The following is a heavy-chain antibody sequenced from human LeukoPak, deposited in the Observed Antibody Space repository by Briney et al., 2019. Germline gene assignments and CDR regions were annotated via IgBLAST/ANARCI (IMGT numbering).Heavy chain of an antibody. Sequence: SETLSLTCTVSGGSISSYYWGWIRQPPGKGLEWIGSIYHSGRTYYNPSLKSRVTLSVDTSKNQISLKLTSVTAADTAVYYCARDGRSDYGDINWFDSWGQGTLVTVSS. J-gene: IGHJ5*01. CDR1: GGSISSYY. V-gene: IGHV4-38-2*02. CDR3: ARDGRSDYGDINWFDS. D-gene: IGHD4-17*01. CDR2: IYHSGRT.